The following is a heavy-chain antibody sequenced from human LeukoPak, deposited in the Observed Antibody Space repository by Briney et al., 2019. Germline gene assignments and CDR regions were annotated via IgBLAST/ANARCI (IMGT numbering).Heavy chain of an antibody. CDR2: ITYNSDTT. V-gene: IGHV3-23*01. D-gene: IGHD3-22*01. Sequence: GGSLRLSCAASGFTFSAYGMTWVRQAPGKGLEWVSVITYNSDTTYYADPVKGRFTISRDNSKNTLYLQMNSLRADDTAVYYCAKGYDSTYYHYYFMDVWGKGTTVTISS. J-gene: IGHJ6*03. CDR3: AKGYDSTYYHYYFMDV. CDR1: GFTFSAYG.